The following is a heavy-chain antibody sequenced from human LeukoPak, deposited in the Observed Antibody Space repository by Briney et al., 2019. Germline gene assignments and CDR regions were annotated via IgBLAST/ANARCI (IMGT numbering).Heavy chain of an antibody. Sequence: GGSLRLSCAGSGFTFSDHWMHWVRQPPGEGLVWVSRINRDGNTKNYADSVKGRLRISRDNAKNTLYLEMTSLRADDTAVYYCSRSLLGGADHWGQGTLVTVSS. CDR1: GFTFSDHW. V-gene: IGHV3-74*01. J-gene: IGHJ4*02. CDR3: SRSLLGGADH. CDR2: INRDGNTK. D-gene: IGHD3-16*01.